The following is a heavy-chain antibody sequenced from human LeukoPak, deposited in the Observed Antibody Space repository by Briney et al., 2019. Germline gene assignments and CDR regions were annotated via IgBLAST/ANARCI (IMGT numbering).Heavy chain of an antibody. D-gene: IGHD3-10*01. Sequence: PSDTLSLTCTLSGGSITSYYWSWLRQPPGKGLEWVGYIYYSGTTSYKPSLKSRVTISVDTSKNQFSLKLTSVTAADTAVYYCARDPRSGNYLDYWGQGTRVTVSS. V-gene: IGHV4-59*01. J-gene: IGHJ4*02. CDR2: IYYSGTT. CDR1: GGSITSYY. CDR3: ARDPRSGNYLDY.